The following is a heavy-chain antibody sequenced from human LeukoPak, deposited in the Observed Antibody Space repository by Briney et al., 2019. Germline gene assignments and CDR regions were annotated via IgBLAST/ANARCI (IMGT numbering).Heavy chain of an antibody. CDR2: ISGSGGST. V-gene: IGHV3-23*01. CDR3: AKGGKPHYYYYYMDV. J-gene: IGHJ6*03. Sequence: GGSLRLSCAASGFTFSSYAMSWVRQTPGKGLEWVSAISGSGGSTYYTDSVKGRFTISRDNSKNTLYLQMNSLRAEDTAVYYCAKGGKPHYYYYYMDVWGKGTTVTVSS. CDR1: GFTFSSYA.